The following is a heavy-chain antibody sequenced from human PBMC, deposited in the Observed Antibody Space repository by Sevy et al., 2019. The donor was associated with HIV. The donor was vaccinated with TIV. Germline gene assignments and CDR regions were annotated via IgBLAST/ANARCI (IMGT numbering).Heavy chain of an antibody. CDR3: ARAAYYYDSSGYYYEAFFDY. D-gene: IGHD3-22*01. V-gene: IGHV4-31*01. J-gene: IGHJ4*02. CDR1: GGSISSGGYY. CDR2: IYYSGST. Sequence: SETLSLTCTVSGGSISSGGYYWSWIRQHPGKGLEWIGYIYYSGSTYYNPSLKSQVTISVDTSKNQFSLKLSSVTAADTALDYCARAAYYYDSSGYYYEAFFDYWGQGTLVTVSS.